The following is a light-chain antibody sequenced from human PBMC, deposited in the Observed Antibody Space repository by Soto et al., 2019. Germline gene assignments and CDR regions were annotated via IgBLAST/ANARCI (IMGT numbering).Light chain of an antibody. V-gene: IGKV3-20*01. CDR2: GAS. CDR3: QQYGSSRYT. Sequence: EIVLTQSPGTLSLSPGERATLSCRASQSVSSSYFAWYQQKPGQAPRLLIYGASSRATGIPDRFSGSGSGTDFTLTISRLEPEDFAVYYCQQYGSSRYTLGQGTKLEIK. J-gene: IGKJ2*01. CDR1: QSVSSSY.